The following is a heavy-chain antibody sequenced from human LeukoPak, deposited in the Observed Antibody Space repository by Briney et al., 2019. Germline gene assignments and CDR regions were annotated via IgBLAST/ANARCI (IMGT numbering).Heavy chain of an antibody. Sequence: GGSLRLSCAASGFTVSSTYMNWVRQAPGRGLEWVSVIYNGGSTSYADSVKGRFTISGDNSKNTLYLQMNSLRAEDTAVYYCAKSSPSDYGSGSYYYFDYWGQGNLVTVSS. D-gene: IGHD3-10*01. CDR1: GFTVSSTY. V-gene: IGHV3-53*01. J-gene: IGHJ4*02. CDR3: AKSSPSDYGSGSYYYFDY. CDR2: IYNGGST.